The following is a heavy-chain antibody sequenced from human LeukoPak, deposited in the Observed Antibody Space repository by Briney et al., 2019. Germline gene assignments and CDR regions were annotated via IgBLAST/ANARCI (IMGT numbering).Heavy chain of an antibody. D-gene: IGHD6-25*01. Sequence: GGSLRFSCAASGFTFSSYAMSWVRQAPGKGLEWVSGISGSGGRTYYADSVKGRFIISRDNSKNALFLLMNSLRVEDTAIYYCAKDPTSAWSAYWGQGTMVTVSS. CDR3: AKDPTSAWSAY. CDR2: ISGSGGRT. CDR1: GFTFSSYA. J-gene: IGHJ4*02. V-gene: IGHV3-23*01.